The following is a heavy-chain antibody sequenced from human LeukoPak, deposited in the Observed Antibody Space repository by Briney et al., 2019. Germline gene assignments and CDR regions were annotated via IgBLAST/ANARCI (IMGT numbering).Heavy chain of an antibody. V-gene: IGHV3-30*04. D-gene: IGHD3-3*01. CDR1: GFTFSSYA. CDR3: AREVLYYDFWSGFQFDP. J-gene: IGHJ5*02. CDR2: ISYDGSNK. Sequence: PGGSLRLSCAASGFTFSSYAMHWVRQAPGKGLEWVAVISYDGSNKYYADSVRGRFTISRDNSKNTLYLQMNSLRAEDTAVYYCAREVLYYDFWSGFQFDPWGQGTLVTVSS.